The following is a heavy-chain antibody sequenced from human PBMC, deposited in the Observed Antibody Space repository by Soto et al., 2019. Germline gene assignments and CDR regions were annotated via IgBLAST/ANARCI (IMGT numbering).Heavy chain of an antibody. Sequence: HVQLQQWGAGLLKPSETLSLTCAVYGGSFSGYYWSWIRQPPGKGLEWIGEINHSGSTNYNPSLKSRVTISVDTSKNQFSLKLSSVTAAYTAVYYCARGQDYSSSWYRLYYYYGMDVWGQGTTVTVSS. V-gene: IGHV4-34*01. CDR1: GGSFSGYY. J-gene: IGHJ6*02. CDR2: INHSGST. D-gene: IGHD6-13*01. CDR3: ARGQDYSSSWYRLYYYYGMDV.